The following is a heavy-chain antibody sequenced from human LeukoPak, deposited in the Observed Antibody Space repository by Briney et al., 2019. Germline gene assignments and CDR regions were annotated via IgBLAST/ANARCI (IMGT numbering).Heavy chain of an antibody. D-gene: IGHD3-16*02. J-gene: IGHJ3*02. CDR1: GGSISSYY. CDR3: ARCYDYVWGSYRPGTAFDI. Sequence: SETLSLTCTVSGGSISSYYWSWIRQPPGKGLEWIGYIYYSGSTNYNPSLKSRVTMSVDTSKDQFSLKLSSVTAADTAVYYCARCYDYVWGSYRPGTAFDIWGQGTMVTVSS. CDR2: IYYSGST. V-gene: IGHV4-59*01.